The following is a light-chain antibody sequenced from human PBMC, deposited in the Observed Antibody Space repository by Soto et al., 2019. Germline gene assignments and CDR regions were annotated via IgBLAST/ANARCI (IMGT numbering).Light chain of an antibody. Sequence: QSALTQPASVSGSPGQSITISCTGTSSDVGGYNYFSWYQQHPGKAPKLMIYDVSNRPSGVSNRFSGSKSGNTASLTISGRQAEDEADYYCSSYTSSSTLGVFGGGTKLTVL. J-gene: IGLJ2*01. CDR1: SSDVGGYNY. V-gene: IGLV2-14*01. CDR3: SSYTSSSTLGV. CDR2: DVS.